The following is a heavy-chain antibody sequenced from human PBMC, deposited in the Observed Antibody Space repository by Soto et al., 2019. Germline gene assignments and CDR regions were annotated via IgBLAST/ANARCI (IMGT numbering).Heavy chain of an antibody. CDR1: GYTITIDR. V-gene: IGHV1-18*01. Sequence: APVNGARKSAGYTITIDRGGWVRQAPGQGREWMGWITTDKGKTTYAQKFQGRVTMTTDTSTSTAYMELRSLRSDDTAMYYCATRSPAFDYWGQGTLVTVTP. CDR3: ATRSPAFDY. CDR2: ITTDKGKT. J-gene: IGHJ4*02.